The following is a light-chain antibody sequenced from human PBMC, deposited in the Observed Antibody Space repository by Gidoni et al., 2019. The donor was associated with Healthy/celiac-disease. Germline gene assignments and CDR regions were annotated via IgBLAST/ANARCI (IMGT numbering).Light chain of an antibody. Sequence: LVMPQSPATLSVSPGERATLSCRSSQSVSSNLAWYQQKPGQAPRLLIYGASTRATGIPARFSGSGSGTEFTLTISSLQSEDFAVDYCQQYNNWPPLTFGGGTKVEIK. V-gene: IGKV3-15*01. CDR1: QSVSSN. J-gene: IGKJ4*01. CDR3: QQYNNWPPLT. CDR2: GAS.